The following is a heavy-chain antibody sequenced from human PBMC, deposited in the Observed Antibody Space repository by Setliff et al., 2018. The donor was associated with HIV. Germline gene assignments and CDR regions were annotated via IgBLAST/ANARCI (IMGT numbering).Heavy chain of an antibody. CDR2: ISSSSRTI. V-gene: IGHV3-11*04. CDR1: GFTFSDYY. D-gene: IGHD1-26*01. Sequence: PGGSLRLSCAASGFTFSDYYMSWIRQAPGKGLEWVSYISSSSRTIYYADSVKGRFTISRDNAKNSLYLQMNSLRAEDTAVFYCAKDRSGSYSFARDWGQGTLVTVSS. CDR3: AKDRSGSYSFARD. J-gene: IGHJ4*02.